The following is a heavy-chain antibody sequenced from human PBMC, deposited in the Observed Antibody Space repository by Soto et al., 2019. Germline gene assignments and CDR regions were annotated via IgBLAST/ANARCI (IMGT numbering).Heavy chain of an antibody. CDR1: GGSISSSSYY. CDR2: IYYSGST. J-gene: IGHJ6*02. CDR3: ASCIQLWFLGVCYGMDV. Sequence: SETLSLTCTVSGGSISSSSYYWGWIRQPPGKGLEWIGSIYYSGSTYYNPSLKSRVTIPVDTSKNQFSLKLSSVTAADTAVYYCASCIQLWFLGVCYGMDVWGQGTTVTVSS. V-gene: IGHV4-39*01. D-gene: IGHD5-18*01.